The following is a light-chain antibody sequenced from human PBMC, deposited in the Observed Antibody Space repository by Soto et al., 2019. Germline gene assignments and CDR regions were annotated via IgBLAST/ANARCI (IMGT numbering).Light chain of an antibody. Sequence: QSALTQPASVSGSPGQSITISCTRTSSDVGRYNLVSWYQHHPGKAPKLMSYGDNKRPSGISTRFSGSRSGNTASLTISGLQAEYEADYHCCSYADGNTVVFGGGTKVTVL. CDR3: CSYADGNTVV. CDR1: SSDVGRYNL. V-gene: IGLV2-23*01. J-gene: IGLJ2*01. CDR2: GDN.